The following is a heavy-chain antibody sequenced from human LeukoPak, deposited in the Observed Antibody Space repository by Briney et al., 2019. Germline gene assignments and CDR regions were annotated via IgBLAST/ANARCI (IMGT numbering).Heavy chain of an antibody. CDR2: ISAFSGNT. CDR1: GHTFKDYG. J-gene: IGHJ4*02. D-gene: IGHD6-13*01. Sequence: ASVKVSCKTSGHTFKDYGVSWVRQAPGQGLEWVGGISAFSGNTNYAQNFQGRVTVTTDTSTSTAYMELRSLTSDDTAVYYCARGGQLFDYWGQGTLVIVSS. CDR3: ARGGQLFDY. V-gene: IGHV1-18*01.